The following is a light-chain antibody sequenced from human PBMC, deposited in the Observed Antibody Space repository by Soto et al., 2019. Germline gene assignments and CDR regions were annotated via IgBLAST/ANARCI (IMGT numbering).Light chain of an antibody. V-gene: IGLV2-8*01. Sequence: QSALTQPPSASGSPGQSVTISCTGNSSDVGNYNYVSWYQQHPGKAPKLLIYEVTKRPSGVPDRFSGSKSDNTASLTVSGLQAEDEADYYCISYAGSDNLVVGGGTKLTVL. CDR1: SSDVGNYNY. J-gene: IGLJ2*01. CDR2: EVT. CDR3: ISYAGSDNLV.